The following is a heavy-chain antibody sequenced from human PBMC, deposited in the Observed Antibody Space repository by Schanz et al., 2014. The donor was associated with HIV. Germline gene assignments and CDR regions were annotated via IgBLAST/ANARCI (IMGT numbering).Heavy chain of an antibody. D-gene: IGHD3-10*01. CDR1: GYSFISYD. CDR2: MNPNSGNT. J-gene: IGHJ6*02. CDR3: ARAWYHYGSGSYYRNYGMDV. Sequence: QVQLVQSGAEAKKPGASVKVSCKASGYSFISYDFSWVRQATGQGLEWMGWMNPNSGNTGFAQKFQGRVTMTRDTSTRTVHMELSSLRSEDTAVYYCARAWYHYGSGSYYRNYGMDVWGQGTTVTVSS. V-gene: IGHV1-8*02.